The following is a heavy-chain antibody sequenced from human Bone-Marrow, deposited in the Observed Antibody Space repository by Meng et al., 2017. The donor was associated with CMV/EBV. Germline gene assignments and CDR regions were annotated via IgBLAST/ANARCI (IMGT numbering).Heavy chain of an antibody. Sequence: GESLKISCAASGFTFSDYYMSWIRQAPGKGLEWVSYIRSSGPTIYYADSVKGRFTISRDNAKNSLYLQMNSLRAEDTAVYYCARDKGYCSGGSCWEGAFDIWGQGTMVTVSS. V-gene: IGHV3-11*01. CDR1: GFTFSDYY. CDR3: ARDKGYCSGGSCWEGAFDI. J-gene: IGHJ3*02. D-gene: IGHD2-15*01. CDR2: IRSSGPTI.